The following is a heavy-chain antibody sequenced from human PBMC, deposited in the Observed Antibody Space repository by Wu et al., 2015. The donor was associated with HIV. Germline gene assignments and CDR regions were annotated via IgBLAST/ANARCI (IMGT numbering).Heavy chain of an antibody. V-gene: IGHV1-18*01. CDR2: ITAYTGYT. J-gene: IGHJ5*02. D-gene: IGHD6-19*01. Sequence: QVQLVQSGAEVKKPGASVKVSCEASGYTFTNYGISWVRQAPGQGLEWMGWITAYTGYTKSAQKFQDRVTMTTDTSANTAYMELRSLTSDDTAVYFCARVEFDSGWYNWFDPVGPGNSGHCLL. CDR3: ARVEFDSGWYNWFDP. CDR1: GYTFTNYG.